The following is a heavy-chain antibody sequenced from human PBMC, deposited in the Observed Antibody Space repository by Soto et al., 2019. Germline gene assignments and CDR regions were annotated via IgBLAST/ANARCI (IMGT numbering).Heavy chain of an antibody. CDR3: ARDKEAYDILTGYYPSPPYYYMDV. Sequence: EVQLVESGGGLVKPGGSLRLSCAASGFTFSSYSMNWVRQAPGKGLEWVSSISSSSSYIYYADSVKGRFTISRDNAKNSLYLQMNSLRAEDTAVYYCARDKEAYDILTGYYPSPPYYYMDVWGKGTTVTVSS. J-gene: IGHJ6*03. CDR2: ISSSSSYI. CDR1: GFTFSSYS. V-gene: IGHV3-21*01. D-gene: IGHD3-9*01.